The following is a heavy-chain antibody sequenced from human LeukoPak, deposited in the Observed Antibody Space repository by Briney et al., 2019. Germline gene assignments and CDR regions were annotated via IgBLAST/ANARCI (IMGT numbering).Heavy chain of an antibody. CDR3: ARAHVGAGLAFDV. D-gene: IGHD1-26*01. CDR1: GFTFSGYD. J-gene: IGHJ3*01. V-gene: IGHV3-13*01. CDR2: IGIPGDT. Sequence: GGSLRHSCAASGFTFSGYDMPWLRQTPGKGLEWVSGIGIPGDTYYPGSVKGRFTISRENTKSSFYLQMNSLRAEDTAVYFCARAHVGAGLAFDVWGRGTLVTVSS.